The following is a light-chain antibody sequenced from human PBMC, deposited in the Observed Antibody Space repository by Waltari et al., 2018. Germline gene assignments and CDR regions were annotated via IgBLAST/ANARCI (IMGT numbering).Light chain of an antibody. CDR1: QRINTW. J-gene: IGKJ2*01. V-gene: IGKV1-5*01. CDR3: QQYYRYYT. CDR2: DVS. Sequence: IQMTQSPSALSASVGDRVTITCRASQRINTWMAWDQQRPGKAPKVLIYDVSTLESGVPSRFSGSGYATEFTLAINNLQPEDFATYYCQQYYRYYTFGQGTKLEIK.